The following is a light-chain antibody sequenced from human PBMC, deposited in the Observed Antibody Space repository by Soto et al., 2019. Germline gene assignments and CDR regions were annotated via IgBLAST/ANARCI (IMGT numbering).Light chain of an antibody. CDR1: SSDVGGYNY. CDR2: EVS. CDR3: TSYTSSITYV. Sequence: QASLTKPASLSGSPGQSITISCTGTSSDVGGYNYVSWYQQHPGKAPKLMIYEVSNRPSGVSNRFSGSKSGNTASLTISGLQAEDEADYYCTSYTSSITYVFGTGTKVTVL. V-gene: IGLV2-14*01. J-gene: IGLJ1*01.